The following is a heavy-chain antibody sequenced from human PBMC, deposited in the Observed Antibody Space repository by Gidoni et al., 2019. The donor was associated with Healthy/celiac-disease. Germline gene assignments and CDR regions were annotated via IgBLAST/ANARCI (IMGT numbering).Heavy chain of an antibody. V-gene: IGHV2-70*04. D-gene: IGHD6-13*01. J-gene: IGHJ6*02. CDR3: VAALNYYYYYGMDV. CDR1: GFSLSTSGMR. CDR2: IDWDDDK. Sequence: QVTLKESGPALVKPTQTLTLTCTFSGFSLSTSGMRVSWIRQPPGKALEWLARIDWDDDKFYSTSLKTRLTISKDTSKNQVVLTMTNMDPVDTATYYCVAALNYYYYYGMDVWGQGTTVTVSS.